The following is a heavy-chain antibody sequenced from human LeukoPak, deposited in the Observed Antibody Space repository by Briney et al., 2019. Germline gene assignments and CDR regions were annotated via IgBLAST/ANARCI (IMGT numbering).Heavy chain of an antibody. CDR1: GFTFSGYS. CDR2: IKQDGSEK. CDR3: ASGGGSGTYIPYYYYVMDV. V-gene: IGHV3-7*01. J-gene: IGHJ6*02. Sequence: LPGGSLRLSCAASGFTFSGYSLTWVRQAPGRGLEWVASIKQDGSEKSYVDSVKGRFTISRDNANNSLYLQRNSLAAEQTAVYYCASGGGSGTYIPYYYYVMDVWGQGTTVTVSS. D-gene: IGHD3-10*01.